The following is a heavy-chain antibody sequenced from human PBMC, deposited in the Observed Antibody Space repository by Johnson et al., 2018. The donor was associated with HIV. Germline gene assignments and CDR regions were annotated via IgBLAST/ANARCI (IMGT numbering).Heavy chain of an antibody. CDR2: ISWNSGSI. D-gene: IGHD3-22*01. V-gene: IGHV3-20*04. CDR1: GFTFDDYG. CDR3: AKAGDSSGRDAFDI. J-gene: IGHJ3*02. Sequence: EVQLLESGGGVVRPEGSLRLSCAASGFTFDDYGMSWVRQAPGKGLEWVSGISWNSGSIGYADSVKGRFTISRDNAKNSLYLQMNSLRAEDTALYYCAKAGDSSGRDAFDIWGQGTMVTVSS.